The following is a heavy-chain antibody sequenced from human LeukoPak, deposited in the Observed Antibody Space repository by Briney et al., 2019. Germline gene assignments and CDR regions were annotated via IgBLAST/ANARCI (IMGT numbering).Heavy chain of an antibody. D-gene: IGHD3-16*01. CDR2: IRYDGTDE. V-gene: IGHV3-30*02. CDR1: GFIFSGHG. CDR3: ARNRAFGTFDAFDM. Sequence: GGSLRLSCVASGFIFSGHGMHWVRQAPGKGLEWLAFIRYDGTDESYGDFVRGRLTISRDDSLNTLYLQMDSLRHDDTAVYYCARNRAFGTFDAFDMWGQGTMVTISS. J-gene: IGHJ3*02.